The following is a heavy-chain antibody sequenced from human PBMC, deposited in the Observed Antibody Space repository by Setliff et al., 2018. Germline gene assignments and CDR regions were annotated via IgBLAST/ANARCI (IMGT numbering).Heavy chain of an antibody. CDR1: GGSISSGSYY. J-gene: IGHJ4*02. CDR2: LHTSGST. Sequence: SETLSLTCAVSGGSISSGSYYWSWIRQPAGKGLEWVGRLHTSGSTNYNPSLKSRATISVDTSKNQFSLNLSSVTAADTAVYFCARDNTIVGATDYWGQGTWVTVSS. CDR3: ARDNTIVGATDY. D-gene: IGHD1-26*01. V-gene: IGHV4-61*02.